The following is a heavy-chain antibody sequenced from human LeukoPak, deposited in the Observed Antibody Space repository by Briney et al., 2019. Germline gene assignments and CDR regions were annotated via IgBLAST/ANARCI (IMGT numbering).Heavy chain of an antibody. CDR2: INHSGST. CDR1: GGSFSGYY. Sequence: SETLSLTCAVYGGSFSGYYRSWIRQPPGKGLEWIGEINHSGSTNYNPSLKSRVTISVDTSKNQFSLKLSSVTAADTAVYYCASNQDGYNSNQPWTFDIWGQGTMVTVSS. J-gene: IGHJ3*02. CDR3: ASNQDGYNSNQPWTFDI. V-gene: IGHV4-34*01. D-gene: IGHD5-24*01.